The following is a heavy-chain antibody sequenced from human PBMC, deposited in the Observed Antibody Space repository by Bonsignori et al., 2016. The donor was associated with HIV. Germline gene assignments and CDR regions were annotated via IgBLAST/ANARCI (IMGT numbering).Heavy chain of an antibody. Sequence: ASVKVSCKASGYSFTSYDVNWVRQATGQGLEWMGWINPNSGNTGYAQKFQNRVIMTRNTSISTAYLELHSLINEDTAVYFCVRGKPRRIPGTTLFDFWGQGTLVTVSS. V-gene: IGHV1-8*01. D-gene: IGHD1-14*01. CDR2: INPNSGNT. J-gene: IGHJ4*02. CDR1: GYSFTSYD. CDR3: VRGKPRRIPGTTLFDF.